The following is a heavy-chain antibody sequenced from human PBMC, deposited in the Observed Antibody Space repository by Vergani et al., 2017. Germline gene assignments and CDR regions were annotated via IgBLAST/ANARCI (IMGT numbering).Heavy chain of an antibody. V-gene: IGHV4-59*01. CDR2: MYHSGST. D-gene: IGHD3-10*01. Sequence: VRLQESGPGLVKPSETLSLTCSVPGGSMSGYSWSWIRQPPGKELEWIGYMYHSGSTNYNPSLETRVTISGDTSKNQLSLKRNSVTAADTAVYYCGRVADFYGLGSRLLDLWGQGILVTVSS. CDR3: GRVADFYGLGSRLLDL. CDR1: GGSMSGYS. J-gene: IGHJ5*02.